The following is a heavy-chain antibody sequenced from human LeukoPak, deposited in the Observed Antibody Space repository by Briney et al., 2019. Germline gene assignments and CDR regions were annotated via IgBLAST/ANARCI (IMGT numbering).Heavy chain of an antibody. CDR1: GFTFSNAW. CDR2: IKIKTDGGTT. Sequence: GGSLRLSCAASGFTFSNAWMSWVRQAPGKGLEWVGRIKIKTDGGTTDYAAPVKGRFTISRDDSKNTLYLQMNSLKTEDTAVYYCTTEYAPDFWVEADFDYWGQGTLVTVSS. D-gene: IGHD2-15*01. V-gene: IGHV3-15*01. CDR3: TTEYAPDFWVEADFDY. J-gene: IGHJ4*02.